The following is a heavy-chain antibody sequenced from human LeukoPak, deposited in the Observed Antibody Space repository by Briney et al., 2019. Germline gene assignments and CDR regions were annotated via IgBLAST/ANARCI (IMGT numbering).Heavy chain of an antibody. D-gene: IGHD2-2*01. Sequence: SETLSLTCTVSGGSISSYYWSWIRQPPGKGLEWTGYIYTSGSTNYNPSLKSRVTISVDTSKNQFSLELSSVTAADTAVYYCARHAGPAAIDYWGQGTLVTVSS. CDR3: ARHAGPAAIDY. V-gene: IGHV4-4*09. CDR1: GGSISSYY. CDR2: IYTSGST. J-gene: IGHJ4*02.